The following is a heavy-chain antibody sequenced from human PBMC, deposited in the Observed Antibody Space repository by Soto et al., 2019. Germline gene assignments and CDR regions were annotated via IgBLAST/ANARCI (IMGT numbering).Heavy chain of an antibody. CDR3: ARDHYYGSGTHGSEYFQH. Sequence: QPGGSLRLSCASSGFTFSSYGMHWVRQAPGKGLEWVAVIWYDGSNKYYADSVKGRFTISRDNSKNTLYLQMNSLRAEDTAVYYCARDHYYGSGTHGSEYFQHWGQGTLVTVSS. CDR1: GFTFSSYG. D-gene: IGHD3-10*01. J-gene: IGHJ1*01. V-gene: IGHV3-33*01. CDR2: IWYDGSNK.